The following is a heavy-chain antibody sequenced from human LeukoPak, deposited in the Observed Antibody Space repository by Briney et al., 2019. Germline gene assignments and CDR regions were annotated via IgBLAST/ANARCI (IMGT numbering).Heavy chain of an antibody. D-gene: IGHD6-13*01. CDR2: ISYDGSNK. V-gene: IGHV3-30-3*01. CDR1: GFTFSSYA. J-gene: IGHJ4*02. Sequence: PGGSLRLSCAASGFTFSSYAMHWVRQAPGKGLEWVAVISYDGSNKYYADSVKGRFTISRDNSMNTLYLQMNSLRAEDTAVYYCARAQIAAAIFDYWGQGTLVTVSS. CDR3: ARAQIAAAIFDY.